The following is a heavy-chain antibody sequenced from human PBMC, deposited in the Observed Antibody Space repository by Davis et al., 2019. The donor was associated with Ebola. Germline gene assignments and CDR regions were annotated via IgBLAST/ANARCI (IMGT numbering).Heavy chain of an antibody. V-gene: IGHV3-7*01. J-gene: IGHJ3*02. CDR1: GFTFRRYG. CDR3: ARDYYDNSGDGFDI. CDR2: IKEDGSAT. D-gene: IGHD3-22*01. Sequence: GESLKISCAASGFTFRRYGMSWVRQAPGKGLEWVANIKEDGSATNYVDSVKGRFTISRDNAKKSLYLQLNSLRADDTAMYYCARDYYDNSGDGFDIWGQGTMVTVSS.